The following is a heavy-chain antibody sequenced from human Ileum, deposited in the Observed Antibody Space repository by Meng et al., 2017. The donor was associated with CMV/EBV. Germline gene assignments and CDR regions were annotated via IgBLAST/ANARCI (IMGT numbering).Heavy chain of an antibody. CDR3: ARDVWGFDY. V-gene: IGHV1-18*04. J-gene: IGHJ4*02. Sequence: QVHLLQSGAEVKKPGASVKISCKTSGYTFTDHNIGWVRQAPGPGLEWVGWISLGNGQTVYGHKVQGRVTVTTDTSTSTAYMELRSLRSDDTAMYYCARDVWGFDYWGQGTLVTVSS. D-gene: IGHD7-27*01. CDR2: ISLGNGQT. CDR1: GYTFTDHN.